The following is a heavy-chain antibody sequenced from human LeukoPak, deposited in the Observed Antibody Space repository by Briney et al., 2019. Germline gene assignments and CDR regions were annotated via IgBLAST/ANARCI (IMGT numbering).Heavy chain of an antibody. J-gene: IGHJ4*02. V-gene: IGHV4-30-4*01. CDR2: IYYSGST. Sequence: PSQTLSLTCTVSGGSISSGDYYWSWIRQPPGRGLEWIGYIYYSGSTYYNPSLKSRVTISVDTSKNQFSLKLSSVTAADTAVYYCATYSGYYLTAFDYWGQGTLVTVSS. CDR3: ATYSGYYLTAFDY. CDR1: GGSISSGDYY. D-gene: IGHD3-22*01.